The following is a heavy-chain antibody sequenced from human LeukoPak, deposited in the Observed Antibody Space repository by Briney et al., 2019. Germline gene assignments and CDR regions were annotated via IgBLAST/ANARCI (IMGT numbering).Heavy chain of an antibody. CDR3: ARSGARPFDY. CDR2: IYYSGST. J-gene: IGHJ4*02. V-gene: IGHV4-39*01. CDR1: GGSISSSSYY. D-gene: IGHD6-6*01. Sequence: SETLSLTYTVSGGSISSSSYYWGWIRQPPGKGLEWIGSIYYSGSTYYNPSLKSRVTISVDTSKNQFSLKLSSVTAADTAVYYCARSGARPFDYWGQGTLVTVSS.